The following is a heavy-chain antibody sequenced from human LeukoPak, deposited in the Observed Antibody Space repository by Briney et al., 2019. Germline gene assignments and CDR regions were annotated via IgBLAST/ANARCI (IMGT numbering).Heavy chain of an antibody. J-gene: IGHJ4*02. D-gene: IGHD3-10*01. CDR3: ARSLSQGSGSYLLGY. CDR1: GFTFSSYA. Sequence: GGSLRLSCAASGFTFSSYAMHWVRQAPGKGLEWVAVISYDGSNKYYADSVKGRFTISRDNSKNTLYLQMNSLRAEDTAVYYCARSLSQGSGSYLLGYWGQGTLVTVSS. CDR2: ISYDGSNK. V-gene: IGHV3-30-3*01.